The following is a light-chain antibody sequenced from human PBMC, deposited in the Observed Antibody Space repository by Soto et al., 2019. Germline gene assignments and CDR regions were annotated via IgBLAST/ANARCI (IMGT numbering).Light chain of an antibody. J-gene: IGKJ1*01. CDR3: QQRSNWPPWT. Sequence: EIVLTHSTATLSLSPGERANIYCRASQSVSSDLAWYQQKPTQAPRLLIYDASNRPTGIPSRFSGSGSGTDFTLTISSLEPEDLAVYYCQQRSNWPPWTVGQGTKVDIK. CDR1: QSVSSD. V-gene: IGKV3-11*01. CDR2: DAS.